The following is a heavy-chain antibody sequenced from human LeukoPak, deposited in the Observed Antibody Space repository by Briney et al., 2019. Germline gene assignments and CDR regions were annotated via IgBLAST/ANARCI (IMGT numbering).Heavy chain of an antibody. D-gene: IGHD2-15*01. CDR1: GFTFSSYA. Sequence: GGSLTLSCAASGFTFSSYAMSWVRQAPGKGLEGVSAISGSGGSTYYADSVKGRFTISRDNSKNTLYLQMNSLRAEDTAVYYCAKDLGYCSGGSCGDYWGQGTLVTVSS. CDR2: ISGSGGST. V-gene: IGHV3-23*01. J-gene: IGHJ4*02. CDR3: AKDLGYCSGGSCGDY.